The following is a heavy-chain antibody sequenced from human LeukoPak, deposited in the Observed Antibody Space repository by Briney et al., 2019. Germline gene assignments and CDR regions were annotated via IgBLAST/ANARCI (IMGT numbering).Heavy chain of an antibody. CDR2: IYYTGSA. V-gene: IGHV4-31*03. Sequence: SKTLSLTCTVSGDSIITSGFFWSWFRHHPEKGLEWLGYIYYTGSAYYNPSVESRLTISVDTSKNQFSLRLRSVTAADTAVHYCARGSEYYEFWGQGTLVTVSS. CDR1: GDSIITSGFF. CDR3: ARGSEYYEF. D-gene: IGHD3-10*01. J-gene: IGHJ4*02.